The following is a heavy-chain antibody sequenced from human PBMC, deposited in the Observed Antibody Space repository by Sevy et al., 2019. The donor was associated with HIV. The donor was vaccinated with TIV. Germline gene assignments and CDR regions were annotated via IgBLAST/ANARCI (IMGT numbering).Heavy chain of an antibody. J-gene: IGHJ4*02. Sequence: GESLKISCAASGFTFSDHYMSWIRQAPGKGLEWVSYISSSGSFTNNADSVKGRFTISRDNAKNSLSLQMNSLRAEDTAVYYCARGDCSGCPDYWGQGTLVTVSS. D-gene: IGHD2-15*01. CDR2: ISSSGSFT. CDR1: GFTFSDHY. CDR3: ARGDCSGCPDY. V-gene: IGHV3-11*06.